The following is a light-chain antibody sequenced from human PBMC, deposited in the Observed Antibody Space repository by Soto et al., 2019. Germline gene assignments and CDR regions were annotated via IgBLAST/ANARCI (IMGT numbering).Light chain of an antibody. Sequence: EVVLTQSPPTLSLSPGDGATLSCRASQSVNNYLAWYQQKPGRAPRLLIYYTSNRATDIPARFSGSGSGTDLTLTISSVEPEDSALYYCQQYGNLITFGQGTRLELK. J-gene: IGKJ5*01. CDR2: YTS. CDR1: QSVNNY. CDR3: QQYGNLIT. V-gene: IGKV3-11*01.